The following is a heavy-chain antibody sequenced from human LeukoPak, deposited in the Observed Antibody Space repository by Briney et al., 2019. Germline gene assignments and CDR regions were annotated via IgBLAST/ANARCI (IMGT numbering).Heavy chain of an antibody. Sequence: GGSLRLSCAASGFTFDDYAMHWVRQAPGKGLEWVSAISGSGGSTYYAGSVKGRFTISRDNSKNTLYLQMNSLRAEDTAVYYCAKEGRAAAFDIWGQGTMVTVSS. CDR1: GFTFDDYA. V-gene: IGHV3-23*01. J-gene: IGHJ3*02. CDR2: ISGSGGST. D-gene: IGHD3-10*01. CDR3: AKEGRAAAFDI.